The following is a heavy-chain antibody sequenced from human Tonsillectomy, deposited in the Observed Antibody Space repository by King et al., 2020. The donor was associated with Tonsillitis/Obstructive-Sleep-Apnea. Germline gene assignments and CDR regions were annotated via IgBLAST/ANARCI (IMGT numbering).Heavy chain of an antibody. CDR3: ARAHPFDAFDI. CDR2: IYYSGST. J-gene: IGHJ3*02. Sequence: QLQESGPGLVKPSETLSLTCTVSGGSVSSGSYYWSWIRQPPGKGLEWIGYIYYSGSTNYNPSLKSRVTISVDTSKNQFSLKLSSVTAAVTAVYYCARAHPFDAFDIWGQGTVVTVSS. V-gene: IGHV4-61*01. CDR1: GGSVSSGSYY. D-gene: IGHD2/OR15-2a*01.